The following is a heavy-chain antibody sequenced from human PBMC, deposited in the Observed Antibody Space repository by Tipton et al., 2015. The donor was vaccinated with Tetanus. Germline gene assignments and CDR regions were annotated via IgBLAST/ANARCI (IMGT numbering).Heavy chain of an antibody. CDR1: GYIFNNYW. CDR3: ARAHCTYGVCNFDF. J-gene: IGHJ4*02. D-gene: IGHD2-8*01. Sequence: QLVQSGGEVKKPGESLKISCKGSGYIFNNYWIGWVRQKPGKGLEWMGIIYPGDSDTRYSPSFQGQVTISADKSINTAYLQWSSLKASDTSMFYCARAHCTYGVCNFDFWGQGALVTVAS. CDR2: IYPGDSDT. V-gene: IGHV5-51*01.